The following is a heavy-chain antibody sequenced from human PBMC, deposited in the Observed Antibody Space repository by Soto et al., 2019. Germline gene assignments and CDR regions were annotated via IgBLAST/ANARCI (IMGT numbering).Heavy chain of an antibody. CDR1: GGSISSSYSY. CDR3: ARPAYCSGPSCYGLHFDY. CDR2: FYYSGST. J-gene: IGHJ4*02. V-gene: IGHV4-39*01. Sequence: QLQLQESGPGLVKPSETLSLTCTVSGGSISSSYSYWGWIRQPPGKGLEWIGSFYYSGSTYYNPSLKSRVTISVDTSKNQVSLKLSSVTAADTAVYYCARPAYCSGPSCYGLHFDYWGQGTLVTVSS. D-gene: IGHD2-2*01.